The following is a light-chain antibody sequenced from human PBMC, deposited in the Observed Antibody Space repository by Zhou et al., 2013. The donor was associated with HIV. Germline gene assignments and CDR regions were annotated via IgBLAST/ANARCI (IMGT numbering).Light chain of an antibody. Sequence: IQLTQSPSSLSASVGDRVTITCRASQAIRGDLAWYQQKPGEAPKILIYEATNLQSGVPSRFRGSGSGTEFTLTISNLQPEDFATYYCRQDYNNPRTFGQGTRVEIK. CDR2: EAT. CDR3: RQDYNNPRT. V-gene: IGKV1-6*01. J-gene: IGKJ1*01. CDR1: QAIRGD.